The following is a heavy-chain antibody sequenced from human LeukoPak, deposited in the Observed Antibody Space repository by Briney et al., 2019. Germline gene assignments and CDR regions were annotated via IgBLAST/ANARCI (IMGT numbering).Heavy chain of an antibody. D-gene: IGHD3-3*01. CDR2: IYYSGST. J-gene: IGHJ4*02. CDR1: GGSISGYY. CDR3: ARLRPYYDFWSGYYTFFDY. Sequence: PSETLSLTCTVSGGSISGYYWSWIRQPPGKGLEWIGSIYYSGSTYYNPSLKSRVTISVDTSKNQFSLKLSSVTAADTAVYYCARLRPYYDFWSGYYTFFDYWGQGTLVTVSS. V-gene: IGHV4-59*05.